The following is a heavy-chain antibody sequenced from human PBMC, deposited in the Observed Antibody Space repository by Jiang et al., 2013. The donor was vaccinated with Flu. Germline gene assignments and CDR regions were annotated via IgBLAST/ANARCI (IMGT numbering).Heavy chain of an antibody. Sequence: GSGLVKPSETLSLTCTVSGGSISSSSYYWGWIRQPPGKGLEWIGSIYYSGSTYYNPSLKSRVTISVDTSKNQFSLKLSSVTAADTAVYYCARHWFIAAAGTGNWFDPWGQGTLVTVSS. CDR3: ARHWFIAAAGTGNWFDP. CDR1: GGSISSSSYY. V-gene: IGHV4-39*01. J-gene: IGHJ5*02. CDR2: IYYSGST. D-gene: IGHD6-13*01.